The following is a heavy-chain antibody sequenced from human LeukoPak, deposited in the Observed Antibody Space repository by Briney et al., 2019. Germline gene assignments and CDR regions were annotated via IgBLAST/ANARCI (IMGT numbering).Heavy chain of an antibody. V-gene: IGHV4-34*01. CDR2: INHSGST. CDR3: ARGLPGRRMVHRPRSATNAFDI. Sequence: SETLSLTCAVYGGSFSGYYWSWIRQPPGKGLEWIGEINHSGSTNYNPSLKSRVTISVDTSKNQFSLKLSSVTAADTAVYYCARGLPGRRMVHRPRSATNAFDIWGQGTMVTVSS. D-gene: IGHD2-8*01. J-gene: IGHJ3*02. CDR1: GGSFSGYY.